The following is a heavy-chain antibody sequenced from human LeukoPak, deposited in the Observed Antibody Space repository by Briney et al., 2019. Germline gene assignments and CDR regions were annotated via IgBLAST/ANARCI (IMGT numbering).Heavy chain of an antibody. Sequence: SETLSLTCTVSGGSVSSGSYYWSWIRQPPGKGLEWIGYTYYSGSTNYNPSLKSRVTISVDTSKNQFSLKLSSVTAADTAVYYCAREAETYYYDSSGYLNWFDPWGQGTLVTVSS. V-gene: IGHV4-61*01. CDR1: GGSVSSGSYY. CDR2: TYYSGST. J-gene: IGHJ5*02. D-gene: IGHD3-22*01. CDR3: AREAETYYYDSSGYLNWFDP.